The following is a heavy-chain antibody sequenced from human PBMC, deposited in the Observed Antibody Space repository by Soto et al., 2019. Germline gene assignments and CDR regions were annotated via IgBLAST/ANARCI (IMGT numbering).Heavy chain of an antibody. J-gene: IGHJ6*02. Sequence: GGSLRLSCAASGFSVSTNYMSWVRQAPGKGLEWVSVIYSGGNTYYADSVKGRFTISRDNSKNTLYLQMNSLRAEDTAVYYCARERTYCSSTTCKYGMDVWGQGTTVTVSS. V-gene: IGHV3-53*01. CDR2: IYSGGNT. CDR1: GFSVSTNY. D-gene: IGHD2-2*01. CDR3: ARERTYCSSTTCKYGMDV.